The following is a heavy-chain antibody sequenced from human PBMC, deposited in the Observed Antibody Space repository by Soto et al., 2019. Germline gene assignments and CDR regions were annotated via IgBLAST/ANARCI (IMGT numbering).Heavy chain of an antibody. CDR1: GFTFSSYA. CDR3: ASAYYGDYYFDY. CDR2: ISVSGGST. Sequence: EVQLLESGGGLVQPGGSLRLSCAASGFTFSSYAMSWVRQAPGKGLEWVSAISVSGGSTYYADSVKGRFTTSRDNSKNTLYLQMNSLRAEDTAVYYCASAYYGDYYFDYWGQGILVTVSS. D-gene: IGHD4-17*01. V-gene: IGHV3-23*01. J-gene: IGHJ4*02.